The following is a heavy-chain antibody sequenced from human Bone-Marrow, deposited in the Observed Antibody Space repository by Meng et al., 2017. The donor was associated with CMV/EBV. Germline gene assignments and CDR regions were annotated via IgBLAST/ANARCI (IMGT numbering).Heavy chain of an antibody. Sequence: GESLKISWAASRFPFSSYSIHWVRQAPGKGLEWVAVISYDGSNTYYVDSVKGRFTLSRDNSRNTLYLQMNSLRPEDTAVYYCARGYDSSGYYHPLRSWGQGTLVTVSS. V-gene: IGHV3-30*03. D-gene: IGHD3-22*01. CDR3: ARGYDSSGYYHPLRS. CDR1: RFPFSSYS. CDR2: ISYDGSNT. J-gene: IGHJ5*02.